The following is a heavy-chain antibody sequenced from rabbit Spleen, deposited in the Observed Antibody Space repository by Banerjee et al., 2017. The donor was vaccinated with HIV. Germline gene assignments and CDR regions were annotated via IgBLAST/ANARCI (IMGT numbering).Heavy chain of an antibody. V-gene: IGHV1S45*01. Sequence: QEQLEESGGGLVQPEGSLTLTCTASGFSFSSSYHMCWVRQAPGKGLEWIACINAATAKPVYATWAKGRFTISRTSSTTVTLRMTSLTAADTATYFCARDLVGVIGWNFYLWGPGTLVTVS. CDR3: ARDLVGVIGWNFYL. CDR1: GFSFSSSYH. CDR2: INAATAKP. J-gene: IGHJ4*01. D-gene: IGHD1-1*01.